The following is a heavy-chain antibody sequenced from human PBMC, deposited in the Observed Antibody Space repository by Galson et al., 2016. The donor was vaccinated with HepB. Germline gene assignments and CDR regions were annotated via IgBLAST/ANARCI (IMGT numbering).Heavy chain of an antibody. CDR3: ARDPGDGDYLGYFDY. V-gene: IGHV1-46*01. Sequence: SVKVSCKASGYTFTSHYIHWVRQAPGQGLEWVGIINSRDGSTSYAPKFRGRATMTKDTSTGTVYMELKSLGSDDTGFYYCARDPGDGDYLGYFDYWGQGTLVAVSS. CDR1: GYTFTSHY. CDR2: INSRDGST. J-gene: IGHJ4*02. D-gene: IGHD4-17*01.